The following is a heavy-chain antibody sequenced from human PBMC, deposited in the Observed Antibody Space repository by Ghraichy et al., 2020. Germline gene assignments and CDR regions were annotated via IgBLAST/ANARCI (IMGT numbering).Heavy chain of an antibody. V-gene: IGHV3-23*01. CDR2: ISGPSDAI. Sequence: GGSLRLSCAASGFTFSSYSMTWVRQAPRKGLEWVSSISGPSDAIYYADSVKGRFTISRDNSKNTVYVQMNSLRAEDTAVYYCAKCGVGTTITSCQFYGMDAWGQGTTVTVSS. CDR1: GFTFSSYS. D-gene: IGHD2-2*01. CDR3: AKCGVGTTITSCQFYGMDA. J-gene: IGHJ6*02.